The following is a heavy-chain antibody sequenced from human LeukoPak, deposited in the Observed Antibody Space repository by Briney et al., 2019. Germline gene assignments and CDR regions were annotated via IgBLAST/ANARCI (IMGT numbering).Heavy chain of an antibody. CDR2: ITSSSNSI. D-gene: IGHD3-10*01. CDR1: GFTFSTYT. CDR3: ARDTDYYGSGTLGYLDY. Sequence: GGSLRLSCAASGFTFSTYTMNWVRQAPGKGLEWISYITSSSNSIYYADSVKGRFTISRDNSKNTLYLQMNSLRAEDTAVYYCARDTDYYGSGTLGYLDYWGQGTLVTVSS. J-gene: IGHJ4*02. V-gene: IGHV3-48*01.